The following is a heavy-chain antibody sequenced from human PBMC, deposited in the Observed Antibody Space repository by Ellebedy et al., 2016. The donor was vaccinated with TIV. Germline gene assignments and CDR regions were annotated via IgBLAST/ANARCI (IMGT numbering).Heavy chain of an antibody. CDR1: GFTFSTYP. V-gene: IGHV3-30*04. CDR2: ISYDGRKE. J-gene: IGHJ4*02. D-gene: IGHD2-21*02. Sequence: GESLKISXAASGFTFSTYPMHWVRQAPGKGLEWVALISYDGRKEYYADSVKGRFSISRDNSKNTLYLQMNSLRAEETAVYYCARALGGGDCYWGQGTLVTVSS. CDR3: ARALGGGDCY.